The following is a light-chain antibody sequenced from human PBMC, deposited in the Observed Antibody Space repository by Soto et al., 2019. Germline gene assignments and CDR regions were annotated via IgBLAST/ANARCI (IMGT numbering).Light chain of an antibody. CDR1: QSISSW. CDR2: DAS. CDR3: QQYNSSPWT. J-gene: IGKJ1*01. Sequence: DIPMTQSPSTLSASVGDRVTITCRASQSISSWLAWYQQKPGKATKLLIYDASSLESGVPSRFSGSGSGTEVTLNISSLQPDDFATYYCQQYNSSPWTFGQWTKVEIK. V-gene: IGKV1-5*01.